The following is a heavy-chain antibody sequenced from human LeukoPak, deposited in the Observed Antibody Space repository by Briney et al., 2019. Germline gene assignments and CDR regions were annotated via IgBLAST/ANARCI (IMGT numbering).Heavy chain of an antibody. D-gene: IGHD2-2*01. CDR2: INPSGGST. V-gene: IGHV1-46*03. Sequence: ASVKVSCKASAYTFTSYYMHWVRQAPGQGLERMGIINPSGGSTSYAQKFQGRVTMTRDTSTSTVYMELSSLRSEDTAVYYCAREFSIDCSSTSCYPSGYYYMDVWGKGTTVTVSS. CDR3: AREFSIDCSSTSCYPSGYYYMDV. J-gene: IGHJ6*03. CDR1: AYTFTSYY.